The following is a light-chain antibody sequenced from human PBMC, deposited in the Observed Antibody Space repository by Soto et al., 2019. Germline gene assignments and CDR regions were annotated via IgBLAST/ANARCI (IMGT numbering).Light chain of an antibody. J-gene: IGKJ4*01. Sequence: DIQMTQSPSSLSGSVGDRVTITCRASQSISSYLNWYQQKPGKAPKLLIYAASSLQSGVPSRFSGSGSGTDFTLTISSLHPEDFATYYCQQSYSTLTFGGGTKVDIK. CDR3: QQSYSTLT. CDR1: QSISSY. V-gene: IGKV1-39*01. CDR2: AAS.